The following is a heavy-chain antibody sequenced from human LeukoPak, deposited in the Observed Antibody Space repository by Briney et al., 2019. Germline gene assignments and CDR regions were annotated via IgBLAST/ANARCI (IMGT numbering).Heavy chain of an antibody. CDR1: GFTFSSYG. J-gene: IGHJ4*02. CDR2: ISYDGSNK. D-gene: IGHD3-22*01. V-gene: IGHV3-30*03. Sequence: PGGSLRLSCAASGFTFSSYGMHWVRQAPGKGLEWVTIISYDGSNKYYADSVKGRFTISRDNSKNTLYLQMNSLRAEDTAVYYCARDRWGYYDSSGTGGDWGQGTLVTVSS. CDR3: ARDRWGYYDSSGTGGD.